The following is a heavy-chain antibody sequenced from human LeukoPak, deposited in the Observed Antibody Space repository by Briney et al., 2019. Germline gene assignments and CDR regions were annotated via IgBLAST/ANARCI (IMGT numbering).Heavy chain of an antibody. CDR1: GFTFSSYS. J-gene: IGHJ4*02. V-gene: IGHV3-48*01. CDR3: ASLEMPTTDDY. Sequence: PGGSLRLSCAASGFTFSSYSMNWVRQAPGKGLEWVSYISSSSSTIYYADSVKGRFTISRDNAKNSLYLQMNSLRVEDTAVYYCASLEMPTTDDYWGQGTLVTVSS. D-gene: IGHD5-24*01. CDR2: ISSSSSTI.